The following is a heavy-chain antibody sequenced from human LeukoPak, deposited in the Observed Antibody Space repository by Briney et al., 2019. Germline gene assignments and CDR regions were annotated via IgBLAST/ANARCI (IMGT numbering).Heavy chain of an antibody. Sequence: GGSLRLSCAASGFTFSSYGMHWFRQAPGKGLEWVAVIWYGGSNKYYADSVKGRFTISRDNSKNTLYLQMNSLRAEDTAVYYCAKDIGTGGYFDYWGQGTLVTVSS. D-gene: IGHD3-16*02. J-gene: IGHJ4*02. CDR1: GFTFSSYG. CDR2: IWYGGSNK. CDR3: AKDIGTGGYFDY. V-gene: IGHV3-30*02.